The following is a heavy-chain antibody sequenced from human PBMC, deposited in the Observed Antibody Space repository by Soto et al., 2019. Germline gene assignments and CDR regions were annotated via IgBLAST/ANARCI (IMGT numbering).Heavy chain of an antibody. CDR1: GYTFTGYY. J-gene: IGHJ5*02. CDR2: INPNSGGT. CDR3: ARGRPVAATYNWFDP. Sequence: ASVKVSCKASGYTFTGYYMHWVRQAPGQGLGWMGWINPNSGGTNYAQKFQGRVTMTRDTSISTAYMELSRLRSDDTAVYYCARGRPVAATYNWFDPWGQGTLVTVSS. D-gene: IGHD2-15*01. V-gene: IGHV1-2*02.